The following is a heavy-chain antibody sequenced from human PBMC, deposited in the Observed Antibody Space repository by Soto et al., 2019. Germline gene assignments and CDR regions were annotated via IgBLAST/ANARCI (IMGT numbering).Heavy chain of an antibody. J-gene: IGHJ4*02. D-gene: IGHD3-3*01. V-gene: IGHV1-18*01. Sequence: QVQLVQSGAEVKKPGASVKVSCKASGYTFTSYGISWVRQAPGQGLEWMGWISAYNGNTNYAPKLQGRVTMTTDTNTRTTATEPTSLASEDPAVYYCARLNCSRSHTASDNWGQGTLVTVSS. CDR1: GYTFTSYG. CDR3: ARLNCSRSHTASDN. CDR2: ISAYNGNT.